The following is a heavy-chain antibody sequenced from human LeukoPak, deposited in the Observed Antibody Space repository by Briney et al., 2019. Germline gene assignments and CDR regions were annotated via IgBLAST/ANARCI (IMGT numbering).Heavy chain of an antibody. Sequence: QPGGSLRPSCAASGFTFSRYAMSWVRQAPGKGLEWVSGISASGESTYYADSVKGRFTISRDNAENSLYLQMNSLRAEDTAVYYCARDRRGKDYWGQGTLVTVSS. J-gene: IGHJ4*02. V-gene: IGHV3-23*01. CDR1: GFTFSRYA. CDR2: ISASGEST. D-gene: IGHD3-10*01. CDR3: ARDRRGKDY.